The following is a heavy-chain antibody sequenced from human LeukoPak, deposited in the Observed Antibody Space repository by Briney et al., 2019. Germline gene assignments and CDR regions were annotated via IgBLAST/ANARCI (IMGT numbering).Heavy chain of an antibody. CDR2: IWYDGSNK. J-gene: IGHJ4*02. Sequence: GRSLRLSCAASGFTFSSYGMHWVRQAPGKGLEWVAVIWYDGSNKYYADSVKGRFTISRDNSKNTLYLQMNSLRAEDTAVYYCAKDSITMVRGVILRFDYWGQGALVAVSS. D-gene: IGHD3-10*01. CDR3: AKDSITMVRGVILRFDY. V-gene: IGHV3-33*06. CDR1: GFTFSSYG.